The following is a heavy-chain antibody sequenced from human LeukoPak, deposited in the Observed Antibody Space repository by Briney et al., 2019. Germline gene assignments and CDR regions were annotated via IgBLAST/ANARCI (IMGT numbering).Heavy chain of an antibody. CDR1: GFTFSNYW. CDR2: IKPSGSEK. CDR3: TRDLMDYDVSTGLHHYYMDV. D-gene: IGHD3-9*01. Sequence: PGGSLRLSCEGSGFTFSNYWMTWVRQAPEKGLEWVANIKPSGSEKHYADSVEGRFTISRDNAKNSLYLQMNTLRVEDTAVYYCTRDLMDYDVSTGLHHYYMDVWGQGTTVTVSS. V-gene: IGHV3-7*01. J-gene: IGHJ6*02.